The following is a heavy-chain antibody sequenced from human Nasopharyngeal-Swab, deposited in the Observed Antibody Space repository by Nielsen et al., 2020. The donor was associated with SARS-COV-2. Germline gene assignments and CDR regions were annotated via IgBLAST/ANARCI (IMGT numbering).Heavy chain of an antibody. J-gene: IGHJ5*02. CDR2: MSGNGRQI. Sequence: WIRQPPGKGLEWVAGMSGNGRQIYYADSVKGRFTISRDNSLQTLYLEMNRLRVDDTAIYHCAKGADYGDYAGGVDPWGQGTQVTVSS. V-gene: IGHV3-23*01. CDR3: AKGADYGDYAGGVDP. D-gene: IGHD4-17*01.